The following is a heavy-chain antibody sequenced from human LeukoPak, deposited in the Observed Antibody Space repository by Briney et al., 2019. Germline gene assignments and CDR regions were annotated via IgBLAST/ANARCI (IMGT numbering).Heavy chain of an antibody. V-gene: IGHV3-7*01. Sequence: HAGGSLRRSCAASGFAFSSYWMSWVRQAPGKGLEWVANIKRDGSDTYYVDSVKGRFTISRDNAKNSLYLQLNSLRAEDTAVYYCARDANYYDSRGENYFNCWGQGTLVTVSS. D-gene: IGHD3-22*01. CDR3: ARDANYYDSRGENYFNC. CDR1: GFAFSSYW. J-gene: IGHJ4*02. CDR2: IKRDGSDT.